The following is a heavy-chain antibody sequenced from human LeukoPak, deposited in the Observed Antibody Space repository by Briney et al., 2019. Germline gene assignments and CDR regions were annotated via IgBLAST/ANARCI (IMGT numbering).Heavy chain of an antibody. CDR1: GDSINSFY. J-gene: IGHJ4*02. Sequence: SETLSLACAVSGDSINSFYWSWIRQPPGKGREWIGYVFHTGDTNSNPSLKSRVTVSLDTSTSQVSLRLTSVTAADTAVYYCARHPFATPFDHWGRGILVTVSS. CDR3: ARHPFATPFDH. V-gene: IGHV4-59*08. CDR2: VFHTGDT. D-gene: IGHD2-15*01.